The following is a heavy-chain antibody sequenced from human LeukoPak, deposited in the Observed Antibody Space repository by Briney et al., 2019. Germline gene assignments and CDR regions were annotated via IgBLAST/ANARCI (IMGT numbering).Heavy chain of an antibody. J-gene: IGHJ2*01. CDR3: ARDKDNQLLWRWYFDL. CDR1: GFTFSSYA. CDR2: ISYDGSNK. Sequence: GGSLRLSCAASGFTFSSYAMHWVRQAPGKGLEWVAVISYDGSNKYYADSVKGRFTISRDNSKNTLYLQMNSLRAEDTAVYYCARDKDNQLLWRWYFDLRGRGTLVTVSS. D-gene: IGHD2-2*01. V-gene: IGHV3-30-3*01.